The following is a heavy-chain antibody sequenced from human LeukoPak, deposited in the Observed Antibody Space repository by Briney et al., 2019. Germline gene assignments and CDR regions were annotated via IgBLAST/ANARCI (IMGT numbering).Heavy chain of an antibody. V-gene: IGHV4-34*01. D-gene: IGHD3-16*01. CDR1: GFSINHYY. Sequence: GSLRLSCAASGFSINHYYMTWIRQPPGKGLEWIGEINHSGSTNYNPSLKSRVTISVDTSKNQFSLKLSSVTAADTAVYYCASLRGGDGYNPFDYWGQGTLVTVSS. CDR2: INHSGST. J-gene: IGHJ4*02. CDR3: ASLRGGDGYNPFDY.